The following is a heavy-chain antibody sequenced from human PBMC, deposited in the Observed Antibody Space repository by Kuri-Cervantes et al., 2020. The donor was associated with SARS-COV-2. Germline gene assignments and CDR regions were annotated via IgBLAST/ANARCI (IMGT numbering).Heavy chain of an antibody. CDR2: ISYDGSNK. J-gene: IGHJ4*02. CDR3: ARVEVTILSADY. V-gene: IGHV3-30-3*01. Sequence: GESLKISCAASGFTFSSYAMSWVRQAPGKGLEWVAVISYDGSNKYYADSVKGRFTISRDNSKNTLYLQMNSLRAEDTAVYYCARVEVTILSADYWGQGTLVTVSS. D-gene: IGHD3-3*01. CDR1: GFTFSSYA.